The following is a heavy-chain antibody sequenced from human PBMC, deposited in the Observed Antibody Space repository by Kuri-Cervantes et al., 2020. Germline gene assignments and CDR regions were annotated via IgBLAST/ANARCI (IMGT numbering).Heavy chain of an antibody. D-gene: IGHD3-10*01. J-gene: IGHJ2*01. CDR2: NSCGSSI. CDR1: GFTFSDYY. Sequence: GESLKISCAASGFTFSDYYMSCNSCGSSIYYADSVKGRFTISRDNAKNSLYLQMNSLRAEDTAVYYCAAVVSWGGGYYGSGDWYFDLWGRGTLVTVSS. V-gene: IGHV3-11*01. CDR3: AAVVSWGGGYYGSGDWYFDL.